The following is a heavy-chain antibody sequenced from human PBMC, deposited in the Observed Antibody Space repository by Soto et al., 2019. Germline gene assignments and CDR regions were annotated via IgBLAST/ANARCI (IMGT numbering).Heavy chain of an antibody. D-gene: IGHD2-2*01. J-gene: IGHJ4*02. CDR1: GFTFSSYA. V-gene: IGHV3-23*01. Sequence: GGSLRLSCAASGFTFSSYAMSWVRQAPGKGLEWVSAISGSGGSTYYADSVKGRFTISRDNSKNTLYLQMNSLRAEDTAVYYCAKGGPSDCSSTSCYHDYWGQGTLVTVS. CDR3: AKGGPSDCSSTSCYHDY. CDR2: ISGSGGST.